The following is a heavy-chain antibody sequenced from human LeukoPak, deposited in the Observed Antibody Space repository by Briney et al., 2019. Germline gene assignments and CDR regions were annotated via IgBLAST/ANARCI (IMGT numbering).Heavy chain of an antibody. CDR2: ISYGGST. D-gene: IGHD5-18*01. V-gene: IGHV4-39*01. CDR1: GGSISSNSNY. J-gene: IGHJ4*02. Sequence: SETLSLTCTVSGGSISSNSNYWAWIRQPPGRGLEWIGSISYGGSTYYSPSLKSRVTISADTSKNQFSLTLGSVSATDTAVYYCVSPRGFSYGYFDYWGQGTLVTVSS. CDR3: VSPRGFSYGYFDY.